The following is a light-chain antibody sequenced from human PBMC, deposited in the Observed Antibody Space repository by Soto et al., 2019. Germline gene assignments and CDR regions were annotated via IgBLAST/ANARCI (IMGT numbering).Light chain of an antibody. Sequence: EIVMTQSPATLSVSPGERATLSCRASQSVSSNFAWYQQKPGQAPRLLSYGASTRATGIPARFSGSGSGTELTLTISSLQSEDFAVYYCQQYNNWPPMYTFGQGTKLEIK. V-gene: IGKV3-15*01. CDR2: GAS. CDR3: QQYNNWPPMYT. CDR1: QSVSSN. J-gene: IGKJ2*01.